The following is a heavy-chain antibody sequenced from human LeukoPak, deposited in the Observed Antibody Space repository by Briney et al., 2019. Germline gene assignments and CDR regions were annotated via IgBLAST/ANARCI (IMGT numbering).Heavy chain of an antibody. CDR1: GYSFNTYW. Sequence: GESLKISCKGSGYSFNTYWIGWVRQMPGKGLEWMGIIYPGDSDARYSPSFQGQVIISVDKSISTAYLQWSTLKASDTAMYYCATPTLGTIGEYLFDYWGQGTLVTVSS. CDR3: ATPTLGTIGEYLFDY. V-gene: IGHV5-51*01. D-gene: IGHD1-7*01. J-gene: IGHJ4*02. CDR2: IYPGDSDA.